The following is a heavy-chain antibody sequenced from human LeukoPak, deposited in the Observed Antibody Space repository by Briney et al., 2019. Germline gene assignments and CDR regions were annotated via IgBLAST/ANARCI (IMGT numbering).Heavy chain of an antibody. Sequence: AGGSLRLSCAASGFTFSSYAMSWVRQAPGQGLEWVSGVSGSGDSTYYADSVKGRFTISRDNSKNTLYVQVNSLGTEDTAAYYCAKGSYYDSSGSFYFDYWGQGTLVTVSS. CDR3: AKGSYYDSSGSFYFDY. CDR1: GFTFSSYA. D-gene: IGHD3-22*01. CDR2: VSGSGDST. J-gene: IGHJ4*02. V-gene: IGHV3-23*01.